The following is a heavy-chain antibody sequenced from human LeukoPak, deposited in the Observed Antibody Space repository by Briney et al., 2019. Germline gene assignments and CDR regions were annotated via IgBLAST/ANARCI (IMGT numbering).Heavy chain of an antibody. CDR2: ISSSSSYI. V-gene: IGHV3-21*01. CDR3: ARDGTSITGTSSIDY. D-gene: IGHD1-7*01. CDR1: GFTFSSYS. J-gene: IGHJ4*02. Sequence: GGSLRLSCAASGFTFSSYSMNWVRQAPGKGLEWVSSISSSSSYIYYADSVKGRFTISRDNAKNSLYLQMNSLRAEDTAVYYCARDGTSITGTSSIDYWGQGTLVTVSS.